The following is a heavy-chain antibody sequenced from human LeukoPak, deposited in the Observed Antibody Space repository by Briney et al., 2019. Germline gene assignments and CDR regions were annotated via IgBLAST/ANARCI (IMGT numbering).Heavy chain of an antibody. CDR1: GFSFSGSA. Sequence: GGSLRLSCAASGFSFSGSAMHWVRQASGKGLEWVGRIRSKPKNSATAYGASVKGRFTISRDDSKNTAYLQMNSLRAEDTAVYYCARDMGVDAFDIWGQGTMVTVSS. D-gene: IGHD3-16*01. V-gene: IGHV3-73*01. CDR2: IRSKPKNSAT. J-gene: IGHJ3*02. CDR3: ARDMGVDAFDI.